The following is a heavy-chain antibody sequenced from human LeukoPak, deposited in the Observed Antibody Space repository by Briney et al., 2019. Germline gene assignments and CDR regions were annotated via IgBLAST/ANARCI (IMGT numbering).Heavy chain of an antibody. Sequence: ASEKVSCKASGYSFTGYYMHWVRQAPGQGLEWMGWINPNSGGANYAQKFQGRVTMTRDTSISTAYMELSRLRSDDTAVYYCARGQQLVRTEYYFDYWGQGTLVTVSS. J-gene: IGHJ4*02. CDR1: GYSFTGYY. CDR2: INPNSGGA. D-gene: IGHD6-13*01. CDR3: ARGQQLVRTEYYFDY. V-gene: IGHV1-2*02.